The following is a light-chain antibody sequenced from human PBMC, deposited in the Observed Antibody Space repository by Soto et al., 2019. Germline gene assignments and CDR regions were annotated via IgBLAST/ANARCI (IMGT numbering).Light chain of an antibody. CDR1: QSVSSSY. CDR3: QQYGRSPPVN. CDR2: GAS. J-gene: IGKJ5*01. Sequence: EMVLTQSPGTLSLSPGERATLSCRASQSVSSSYLACYQQKPGQAPRLLIYGASSRATGIPDRFSGSGSGTDFTLTISRLEPEDFAVYYCQQYGRSPPVNFSQGTRLEIK. V-gene: IGKV3-20*01.